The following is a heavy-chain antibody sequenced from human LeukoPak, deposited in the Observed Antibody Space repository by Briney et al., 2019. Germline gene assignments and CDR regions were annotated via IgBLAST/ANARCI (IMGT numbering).Heavy chain of an antibody. CDR3: ARDDSSGYHYAFDI. V-gene: IGHV4-31*03. Sequence: SQTLSLTCTVSGGSISSGGYYWSWIRQHPGKGLEWIGYIYYSGSTYYNPSLKSRVTISVDTSKNQFSLKLSSVTAADTAVYYCARDDSSGYHYAFDIWGQGTMVTVSS. CDR1: GGSISSGGYY. CDR2: IYYSGST. J-gene: IGHJ3*02. D-gene: IGHD3-22*01.